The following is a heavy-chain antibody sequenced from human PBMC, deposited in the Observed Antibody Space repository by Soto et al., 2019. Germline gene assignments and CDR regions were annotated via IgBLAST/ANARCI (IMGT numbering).Heavy chain of an antibody. CDR2: ISYDGSNK. CDR3: AKAAAGPLDY. CDR1: GFTFSSYG. Sequence: PGGSLRLSCAASGFTFSSYGMHWVRQAPGKGLEWVAVISYDGSNKYYADSVKGRFTISRDNSKNTLYLQMNSLRAEDTAVYYCAKAAAGPLDYWGQGTLVTVSS. J-gene: IGHJ4*02. D-gene: IGHD6-13*01. V-gene: IGHV3-30*18.